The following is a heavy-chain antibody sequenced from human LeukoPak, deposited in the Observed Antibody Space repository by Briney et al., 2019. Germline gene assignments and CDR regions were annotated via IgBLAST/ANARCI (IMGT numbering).Heavy chain of an antibody. J-gene: IGHJ3*01. Sequence: LETLSLTCTVSGGSNYWSWIRQPPGKGLEWIAYVYYTGRTLYNPSLESRVTISVDTSKTQFSLTVTSVTAADTAVYYCARHMSVSYDAFDLWGRGTTVTVSS. D-gene: IGHD3-10*01. CDR2: VYYTGRT. CDR1: GGSNY. CDR3: ARHMSVSYDAFDL. V-gene: IGHV4-59*08.